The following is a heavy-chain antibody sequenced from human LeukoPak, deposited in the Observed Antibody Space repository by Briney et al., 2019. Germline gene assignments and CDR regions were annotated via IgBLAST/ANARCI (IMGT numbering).Heavy chain of an antibody. CDR3: ARHITIFGVVMSDWFDP. J-gene: IGHJ5*02. CDR2: IYYSGST. CDR1: GGSISSSSYY. Sequence: PSETLSLTCTVSGGSISSSSYYWDWIRQPPGKGLEWIGSIYYSGSTYYNPSLKSRVTISVDTSKNQFSLKLSSVTAADTAVYYCARHITIFGVVMSDWFDPWGKGTLVTVSS. D-gene: IGHD3-3*01. V-gene: IGHV4-39*01.